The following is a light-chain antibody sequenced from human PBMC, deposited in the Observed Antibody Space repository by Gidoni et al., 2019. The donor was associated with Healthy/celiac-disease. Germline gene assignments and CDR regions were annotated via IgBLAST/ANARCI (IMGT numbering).Light chain of an antibody. Sequence: DIVMTQSPLSLPVTPGEPASISCRSSQSLLHSNGYNYWDWYLQKPGQSPQLLIYLGSNRASGVPDRFSGSGSGTDFTLQISRVEAEDVGVYYCMQALQTPPTFGQGTRLEIK. CDR3: MQALQTPPT. CDR1: QSLLHSNGYNY. V-gene: IGKV2-28*01. CDR2: LGS. J-gene: IGKJ5*01.